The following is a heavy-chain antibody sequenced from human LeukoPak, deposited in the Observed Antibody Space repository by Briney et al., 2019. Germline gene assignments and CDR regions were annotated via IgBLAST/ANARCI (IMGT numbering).Heavy chain of an antibody. V-gene: IGHV4-59*01. D-gene: IGHD3-9*01. CDR1: GGSISSYY. CDR3: ARVKSRGYYGILTGHEFDY. J-gene: IGHJ4*02. Sequence: SETLSLTCTVSGGSISSYYWSWIRQPPGKGLEWIGYIYYSGSTNYNPSLKSRVTISVDTSKNQFSLKLSSVTAADTAVYYCARVKSRGYYGILTGHEFDYWGQGTLVTVSS. CDR2: IYYSGST.